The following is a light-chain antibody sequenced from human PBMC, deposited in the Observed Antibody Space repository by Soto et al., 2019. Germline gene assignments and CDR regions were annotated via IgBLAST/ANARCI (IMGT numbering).Light chain of an antibody. CDR2: DAS. CDR3: QQRSNWPIT. Sequence: EIVLTQSPATLSLSPGERVTLSCRTSQSVSKYFAWYQQKPGRAPRLLIYDASSRATGIPARFISSGSGTDFTLTISSLEPEDFAIYYCQQRSNWPITFGQGTRLEIK. V-gene: IGKV3-11*01. CDR1: QSVSKY. J-gene: IGKJ5*01.